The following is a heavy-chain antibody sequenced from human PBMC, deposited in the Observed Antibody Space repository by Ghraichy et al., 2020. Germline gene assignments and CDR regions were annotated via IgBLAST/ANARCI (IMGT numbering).Heavy chain of an antibody. CDR3: AIPHRIGCSGGSCFVFQH. D-gene: IGHD2-15*01. Sequence: SVKVSCKASGGTFSSYAISWVRQAPGQGLEWMGGIIPIFGTANYAQKFQGRVTITADESTSTAYMELSSLRSEDTAVYYCAIPHRIGCSGGSCFVFQHWGQGTLVTVSS. J-gene: IGHJ1*01. V-gene: IGHV1-69*13. CDR2: IIPIFGTA. CDR1: GGTFSSYA.